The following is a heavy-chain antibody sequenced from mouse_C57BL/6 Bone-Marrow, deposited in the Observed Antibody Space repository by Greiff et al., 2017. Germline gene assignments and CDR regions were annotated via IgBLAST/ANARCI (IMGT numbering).Heavy chain of an antibody. D-gene: IGHD2-10*01. CDR1: GYAFSSYW. J-gene: IGHJ4*01. CDR3: ASSFYGNYAMDY. CDR2: IYPGDGDT. Sequence: QVQLQQSGAELVKPGASVKISCKASGYAFSSYWMNWVKQRPGKGLEWIGQIYPGDGDTNYNGKFKGKATLTADKSSSTAYMQLSSLTSEDSAVYFCASSFYGNYAMDYWGQGTSVTGSS. V-gene: IGHV1-80*01.